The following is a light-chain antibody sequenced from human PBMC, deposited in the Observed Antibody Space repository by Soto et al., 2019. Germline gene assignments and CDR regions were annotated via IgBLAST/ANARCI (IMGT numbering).Light chain of an antibody. CDR3: SSYTSSSPYV. CDR2: EVS. Sequence: QSALTQPASVSGSPGQSITISCTGTSSEVGGYNYVSWYQHHPGKAPKLMIYEVSNRPSGVSNRFSGSKSGNTASLTISGLQAEDEADYYCSSYTSSSPYVFGTGTKLTVL. V-gene: IGLV2-14*01. J-gene: IGLJ1*01. CDR1: SSEVGGYNY.